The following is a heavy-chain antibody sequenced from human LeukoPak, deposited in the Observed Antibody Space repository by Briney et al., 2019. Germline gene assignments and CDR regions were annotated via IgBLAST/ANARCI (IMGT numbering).Heavy chain of an antibody. CDR3: ARDPDSLY. CDR2: ISGSSSTI. CDR1: GFTFSSYS. J-gene: IGHJ4*02. V-gene: IGHV3-48*04. Sequence: GGSLRLSCAASGFTFSSYSMNWVRQAPGKGLEWVSYISGSSSTIYYADSVKGRFTISRDNAKNSLYLQMNSLRAEDTAVYYCARDPDSLYWGQGTLVTVSS.